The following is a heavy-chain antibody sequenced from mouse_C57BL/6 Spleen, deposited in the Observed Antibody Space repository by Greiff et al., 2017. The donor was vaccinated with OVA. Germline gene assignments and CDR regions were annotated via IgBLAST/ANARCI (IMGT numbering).Heavy chain of an antibody. CDR2: INPNYGTT. J-gene: IGHJ1*03. D-gene: IGHD1-1*01. V-gene: IGHV1-39*01. CDR3: ARVGEYGSSPLWYFDV. CDR1: GYSFTDYN. Sequence: VQLQQSGPELVKPGASVKISCKASGYSFTDYNMNWVKQSNGKSLEWIGVINPNYGTTSYNQKFKGKATLTVDQSSSTAYMQLNSLTSEDSAVYYCARVGEYGSSPLWYFDVWGTGTTVTVSS.